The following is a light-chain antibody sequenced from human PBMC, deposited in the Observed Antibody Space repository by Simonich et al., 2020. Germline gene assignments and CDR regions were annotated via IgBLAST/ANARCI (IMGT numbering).Light chain of an antibody. V-gene: IGKV3-15*01. CDR3: QQYNNWPPLT. CDR2: GAS. Sequence: EIVMTQSPAPLSVSPGERATLSCRASQSFSSNLAWYKQKPSQAPRLLIYGASTRATGIPARCSGSGSGTEFTLTISSLQSEDFAVYYCQQYNNWPPLTFGGGTKVEIK. J-gene: IGKJ4*01. CDR1: QSFSSN.